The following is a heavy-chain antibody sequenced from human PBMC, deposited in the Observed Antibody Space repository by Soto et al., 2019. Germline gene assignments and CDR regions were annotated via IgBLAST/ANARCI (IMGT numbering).Heavy chain of an antibody. Sequence: QVQLVQSGAEVKKPGASVKVSCKASGYTFTSYGISWVRQAPGPELEWMGWISAYNGNTNYAQKLQGRDTMTTDTSTSTAYMELRSLRSDDTAVDYCARGIVVAAIWNWFDPWGQGTLVTVSS. V-gene: IGHV1-18*01. CDR3: ARGIVVAAIWNWFDP. CDR2: ISAYNGNT. J-gene: IGHJ5*02. CDR1: GYTFTSYG. D-gene: IGHD2-15*01.